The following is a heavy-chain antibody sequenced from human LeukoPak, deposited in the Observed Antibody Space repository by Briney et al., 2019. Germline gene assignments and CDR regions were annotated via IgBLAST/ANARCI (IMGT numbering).Heavy chain of an antibody. CDR2: ISGSAHKI. D-gene: IGHD5-18*01. Sequence: GSLRLSCAASGFTFSSYSMNWVRQAPEKGLDWVSVISGSAHKIRYADSVKGRFTISRDNSENIVYLQMNNLRAEDTAVYYCAGRVTGYSSGYVYWGQGTLVTVSS. CDR1: GFTFSSYS. CDR3: AGRVTGYSSGYVY. J-gene: IGHJ4*02. V-gene: IGHV3-23*01.